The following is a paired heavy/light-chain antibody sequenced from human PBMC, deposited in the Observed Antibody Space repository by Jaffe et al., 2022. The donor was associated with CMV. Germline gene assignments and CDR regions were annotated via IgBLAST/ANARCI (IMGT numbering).Heavy chain of an antibody. CDR1: GGSMSGCY. Sequence: QVQLQESGPGLVKPSETLSLTCTVSGGSMSGCYWSWIRQPAEKGLVWIGHIYPSGTTNYSPSHKSRVTMSVDTSKNQFSLKLTSVSAADTAVYYCARVCSGYGQFDSWGQGTLVTVSA. V-gene: IGHV4-4*07. CDR3: ARVCSGYGQFDS. J-gene: IGHJ4*02. D-gene: IGHD3-22*01. CDR2: IYPSGTT.
Light chain of an antibody. V-gene: IGKV1-39*01. CDR3: QQSYNSPRT. CDR2: AAS. Sequence: DIQMTQSPSSLSASVGDRLTITCRASQSIDKYLNWYRQKPGKAPELLIYAASTLQSGVPSRFSGSGSGTDFTLTINSLQPEDFATYYCQQSYNSPRTFGQGTKV. J-gene: IGKJ1*01. CDR1: QSIDKY.